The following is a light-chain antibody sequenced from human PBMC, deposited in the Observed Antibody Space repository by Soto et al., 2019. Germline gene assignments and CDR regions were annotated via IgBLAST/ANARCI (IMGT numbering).Light chain of an antibody. J-gene: IGKJ1*01. Sequence: EIAMTQSPATLSVSPGESATLSGRASQSVSNNLTWYQQRPGQAPRLLIYDASRRATGIPDRFSGSGSGTDFTPTISRLEPEDLAVYYGQQYGSSPSWTVGQGTKWEIK. V-gene: IGKV3-20*01. CDR3: QQYGSSPSWT. CDR2: DAS. CDR1: QSVSNN.